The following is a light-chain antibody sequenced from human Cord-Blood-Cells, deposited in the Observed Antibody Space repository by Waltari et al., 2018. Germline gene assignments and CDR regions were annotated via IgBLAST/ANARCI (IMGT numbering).Light chain of an antibody. V-gene: IGKV1-9*01. CDR1: QGISSY. CDR2: AAS. J-gene: IGKJ1*01. Sequence: DIQLTQSPSFLSASVGDRVTITCRASQGISSYLAWYQQNPGKAPKLLIYAASTLQSGVPSRLSGSGSGTEFTLTISSLQPEDFATYYCQQLNSYPVTFGQGTKVEIK. CDR3: QQLNSYPVT.